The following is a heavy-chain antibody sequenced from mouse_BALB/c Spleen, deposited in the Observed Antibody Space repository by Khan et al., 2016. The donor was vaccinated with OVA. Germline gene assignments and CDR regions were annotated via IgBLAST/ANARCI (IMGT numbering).Heavy chain of an antibody. CDR1: GFSLTSYG. CDR2: IWSGGST. J-gene: IGHJ3*01. V-gene: IGHV2-2*02. D-gene: IGHD2-4*01. Sequence: VKLQESGPGLVQPSQSLSITCTVSGFSLTSYGVHWVRQSPGKGLEWLGVIWSGGSTDYDAALISRLNISKDNSKSQAFFKMNSLQANDTAIYYCARNYDYDEGLAYWGQGTLVTVSA. CDR3: ARNYDYDEGLAY.